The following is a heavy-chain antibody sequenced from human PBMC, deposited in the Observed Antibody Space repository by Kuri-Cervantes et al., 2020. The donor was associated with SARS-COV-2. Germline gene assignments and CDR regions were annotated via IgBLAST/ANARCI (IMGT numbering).Heavy chain of an antibody. CDR1: GFTFSSYA. CDR2: VSWDGGST. CDR3: AKDMAAAAGTGADY. V-gene: IGHV3-43D*03. D-gene: IGHD6-13*01. Sequence: GGSLRLSCAASGFTFSSYAMSRVRQAPGKGLEWVSLVSWDGGSTYYADSVKGRFTISRDNSKNSLYLQMNSLKTEDTALYYCAKDMAAAAGTGADYWGQGTLVTVSS. J-gene: IGHJ4*02.